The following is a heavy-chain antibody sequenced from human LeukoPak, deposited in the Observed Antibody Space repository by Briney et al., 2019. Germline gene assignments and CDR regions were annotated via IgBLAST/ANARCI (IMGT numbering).Heavy chain of an antibody. V-gene: IGHV4-4*02. Sequence: SETLSLTCTVSGGSITSSNWWSWVRQPPGKGLEWIGEIYYTGNTNYNPSLKSRVTISVDKSNNQFSLNLSSVTAADTAVYYCAKSNAWDWFDPWGQGTLATVSS. J-gene: IGHJ5*02. D-gene: IGHD4-11*01. CDR1: GGSITSSNW. CDR2: IYYTGNT. CDR3: AKSNAWDWFDP.